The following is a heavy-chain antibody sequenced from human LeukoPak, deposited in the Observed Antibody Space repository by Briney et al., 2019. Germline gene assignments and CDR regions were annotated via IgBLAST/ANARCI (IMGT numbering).Heavy chain of an antibody. Sequence: PSETLSLTCTVSGGSISSYYWSWIRQPPGKGLEWIGYIYYRGGTNYNPSLKSRVTISVETSKNEFSLKLRSVTAADTAVYYCARVTGYRIEDYFDYWGQGTLVTVSS. CDR3: ARVTGYRIEDYFDY. CDR1: GGSISSYY. V-gene: IGHV4-59*01. D-gene: IGHD6-13*01. CDR2: IYYRGGT. J-gene: IGHJ4*02.